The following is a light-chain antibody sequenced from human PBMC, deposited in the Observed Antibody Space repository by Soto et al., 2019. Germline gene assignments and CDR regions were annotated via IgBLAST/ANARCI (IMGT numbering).Light chain of an antibody. CDR2: GVS. CDR3: QQYKSHRRT. Sequence: DIQMTQSPSAMSASVGDRVTITCRASQHISHYLAWFQVKPGKVPKRLIYGVSTLQSGVPSRFSGSGSGTEFTLTISSLQPDDFATYYCQQYKSHRRTFGQGTKVDIK. CDR1: QHISHY. V-gene: IGKV1-17*03. J-gene: IGKJ1*01.